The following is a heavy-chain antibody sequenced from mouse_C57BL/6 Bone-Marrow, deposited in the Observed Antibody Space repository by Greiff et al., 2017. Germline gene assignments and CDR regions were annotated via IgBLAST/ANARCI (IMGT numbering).Heavy chain of an antibody. Sequence: VQLQQSGAELVRPGASVKLSCTASGFNIKDDYMHWVKQRPEQGLEWIGWIDPENGDTEYASKFQGKATITADTSSNTTYLQLSSLTSEATAVYDCTAGYYGSSYSYWGQGTTLTVSS. CDR2: IDPENGDT. CDR3: TAGYYGSSYSY. D-gene: IGHD1-1*01. V-gene: IGHV14-4*01. J-gene: IGHJ2*01. CDR1: GFNIKDDY.